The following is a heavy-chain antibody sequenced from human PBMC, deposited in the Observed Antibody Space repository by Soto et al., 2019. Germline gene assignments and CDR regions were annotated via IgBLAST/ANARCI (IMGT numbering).Heavy chain of an antibody. Sequence: GSLRLSCAASGFTFSSYPMNWVRQAPGKGLEWVSGITASGDKTYYADSVKGRFTISRDNSKNTLYLQMSSLGAEDTAVYYCVKVSTSVAAPWFFDYWGQGTLVTVSS. CDR1: GFTFSSYP. D-gene: IGHD6-19*01. CDR3: VKVSTSVAAPWFFDY. CDR2: ITASGDKT. V-gene: IGHV3-23*01. J-gene: IGHJ4*02.